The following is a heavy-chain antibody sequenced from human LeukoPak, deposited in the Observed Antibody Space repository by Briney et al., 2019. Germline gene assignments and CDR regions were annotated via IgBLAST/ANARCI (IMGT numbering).Heavy chain of an antibody. CDR1: GGSFSGYY. Sequence: PSETLSLTCAVYGGSFSGYYWSWIRQPPGEGLKWGGEINHSGGTNYNPPLKSRVTISVDTSKNQFSLKLSSVTAADTAVYYCARGAIPYPRRQGWFDPWGQGTLVTVSS. J-gene: IGHJ5*02. D-gene: IGHD2-21*01. CDR3: ARGAIPYPRRQGWFDP. V-gene: IGHV4-34*01. CDR2: INHSGGT.